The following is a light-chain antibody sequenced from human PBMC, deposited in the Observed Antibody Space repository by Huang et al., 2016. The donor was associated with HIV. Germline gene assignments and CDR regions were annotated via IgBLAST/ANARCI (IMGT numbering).Light chain of an antibody. CDR2: GAS. Sequence: EIVMTQSPATLSASPGEGVTLSCRASQSVNSNLAWYQQKPGQAPSRLIYGASTRSIGIPARFSGSGSGTEFTLTISGLQSEDFAVYFCQHYDNWPPITFGPGTKVEIK. CDR1: QSVNSN. J-gene: IGKJ3*01. V-gene: IGKV3-15*01. CDR3: QHYDNWPPIT.